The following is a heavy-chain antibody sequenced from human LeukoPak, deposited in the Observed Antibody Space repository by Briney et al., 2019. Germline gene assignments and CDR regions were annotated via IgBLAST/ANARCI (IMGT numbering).Heavy chain of an antibody. Sequence: PGGSLRLSCVGSGFTFCVHWVRQVPGKGLEWLTFIRHDGTDQHYADSVRGRFTISRDNSKNTVYLQMNSLRPEDTALNYCAKDGNWASVSWGQGTLVTVSS. J-gene: IGHJ5*02. CDR1: GFTFC. CDR2: IRHDGTDQ. D-gene: IGHD7-27*01. V-gene: IGHV3-30*02. CDR3: AKDGNWASVS.